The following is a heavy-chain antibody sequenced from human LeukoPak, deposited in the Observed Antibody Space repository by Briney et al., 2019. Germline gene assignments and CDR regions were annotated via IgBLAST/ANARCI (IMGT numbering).Heavy chain of an antibody. CDR2: INPNSGNT. D-gene: IGHD6-6*01. J-gene: IGHJ5*02. CDR1: GYTSTSYD. V-gene: IGHV1-8*01. CDR3: ARTPIRVGARRRWFVT. Sequence: VASVKVSCKASGYTSTSYDINWVRQATGEGLERMGWINPNSGNTGYAQKFQGRVTMTRNTSISTAYMELSSLRSEDTAVYYCARTPIRVGARRRWFVTWGQGTLVTVSS.